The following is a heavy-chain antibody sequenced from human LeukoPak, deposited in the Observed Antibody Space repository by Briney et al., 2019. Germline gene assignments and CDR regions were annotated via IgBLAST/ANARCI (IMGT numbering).Heavy chain of an antibody. Sequence: SETLSLTCTVSGASISRSYWSWIRQFPGEELQWIGYIYSAKTTIYNPSLNSRATISADTSNNRVSLHLTSVTAADTAVYFCAREVFKSSPQYDSQWGQGTLVTVTS. CDR2: IYSAKTT. CDR1: GASISRSY. D-gene: IGHD3-22*01. V-gene: IGHV4-4*08. J-gene: IGHJ1*01. CDR3: AREVFKSSPQYDSQ.